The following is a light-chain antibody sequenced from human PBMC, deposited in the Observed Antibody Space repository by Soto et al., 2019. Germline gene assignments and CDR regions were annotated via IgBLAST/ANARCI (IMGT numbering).Light chain of an antibody. CDR1: SSNIGAGYD. CDR3: PSYDSSLSGWV. J-gene: IGLJ3*02. Sequence: QSVLTQPPSVSGAPGQRVTISCTGSSSNIGAGYDVHWYQQLPGTAPKLLISGNSNRPSGVPDRFSGSKSGTSASLAITGIQAEDEADYYCPSYDSSLSGWVFGGGTKVTVL. V-gene: IGLV1-40*01. CDR2: GNS.